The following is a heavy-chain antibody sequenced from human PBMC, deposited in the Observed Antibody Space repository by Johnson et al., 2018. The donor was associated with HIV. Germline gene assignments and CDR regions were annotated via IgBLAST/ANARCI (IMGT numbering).Heavy chain of an antibody. V-gene: IGHV3-74*01. CDR1: GFTFSSYW. CDR3: ARDRIAARLWAFDI. CDR2: INSDGSST. J-gene: IGHJ3*02. Sequence: VQLVESGGGLVKPGGYLRLSCATSGFTFSSYWMHWVRQAPGKGLVWVSRINSDGSSTSYADSVKGRFTISRDNSKNTLYLQMNSLRAEDTAVYYCARDRIAARLWAFDIWGQGTVVTVSS. D-gene: IGHD6-6*01.